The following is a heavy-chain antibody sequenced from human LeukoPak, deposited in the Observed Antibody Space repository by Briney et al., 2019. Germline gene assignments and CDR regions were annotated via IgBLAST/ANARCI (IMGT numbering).Heavy chain of an antibody. Sequence: PSGTLSLTCAVSGGSISSSNWWSWVRQPPGKGLEWIGEIYHSGSTNYNPSLKSRVTISVDTSKNQFSLKLRSVTSADTAVYYCAKMGDWGPAAPIVRWGQGALVTVSS. CDR2: IYHSGST. J-gene: IGHJ4*02. CDR3: AKMGDWGPAAPIVR. D-gene: IGHD2-2*01. V-gene: IGHV4-4*02. CDR1: GGSISSSNW.